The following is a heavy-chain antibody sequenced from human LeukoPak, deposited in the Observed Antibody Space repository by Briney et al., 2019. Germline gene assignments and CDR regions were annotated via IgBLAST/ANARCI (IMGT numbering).Heavy chain of an antibody. Sequence: ASVKVSCKASGYTFTNYDINWVRQATGQGLEWMGWMNPNSGTTGYAQKFLGRVTITRNTSISTTYMELSSLRSEDTAVYYCARDLLDSSSYDYWGQGTLVTVSS. CDR2: MNPNSGTT. CDR3: ARDLLDSSSYDY. D-gene: IGHD6-13*01. V-gene: IGHV1-8*03. J-gene: IGHJ4*02. CDR1: GYTFTNYD.